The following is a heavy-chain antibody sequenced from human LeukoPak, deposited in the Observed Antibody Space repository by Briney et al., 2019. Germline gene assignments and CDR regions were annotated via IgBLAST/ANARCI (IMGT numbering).Heavy chain of an antibody. CDR1: GGSISSSGYY. CDR3: ARHYWTPGAFDI. J-gene: IGHJ3*02. Sequence: PSETLSLTCTVSGGSISSSGYYWGWVRQPPGKGLEWIVSSNRTGSTHYNPSLKSRVTISVDTSKNQFSLKLTSVTAADTAVYYCARHYWTPGAFDIWGQGAMVTVSS. D-gene: IGHD3/OR15-3a*01. CDR2: SNRTGST. V-gene: IGHV4-39*01.